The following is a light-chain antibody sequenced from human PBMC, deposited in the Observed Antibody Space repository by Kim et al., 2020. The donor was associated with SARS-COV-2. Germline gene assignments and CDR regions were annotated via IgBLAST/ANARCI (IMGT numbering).Light chain of an antibody. CDR2: QDN. Sequence: GKTVTFPCTRSSGSIASHYVQWSQQRPGSSPTTVIYQDNQRPSGVPDRFSGSIDRSSNSASLTISGLRTEDEADYYCQSYDGTTWVFGGGTQLTVL. CDR3: QSYDGTTWV. V-gene: IGLV6-57*01. J-gene: IGLJ3*02. CDR1: SGSIASHY.